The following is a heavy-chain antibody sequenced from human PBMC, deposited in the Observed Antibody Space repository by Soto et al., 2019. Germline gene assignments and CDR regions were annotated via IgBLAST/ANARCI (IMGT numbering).Heavy chain of an antibody. Sequence: GGSLRLSCAASGFTFSSYAMSWVRQAPGKGLEWVSAISGSGGSTYYADSGKGRFTISRDNSKNTMYLQMNSLRAEDTAVYYCAKDSSGYFTSFDYWGQGTLVTVSS. CDR1: GFTFSSYA. V-gene: IGHV3-23*01. J-gene: IGHJ4*02. CDR3: AKDSSGYFTSFDY. CDR2: ISGSGGST. D-gene: IGHD3-22*01.